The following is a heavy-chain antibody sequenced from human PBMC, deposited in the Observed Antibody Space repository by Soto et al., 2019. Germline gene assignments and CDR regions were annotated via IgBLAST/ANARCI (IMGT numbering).Heavy chain of an antibody. Sequence: SETLSLTCTVSGGSISSGDYYWSWIRQPPGKGLEWIGYIYYSGSTYYNPSLKSRVTISVDTSKNQFSLKLSSVTAADTAVYYCARAVDTAMVGWNWFGPWGQGTLVTVSS. D-gene: IGHD5-18*01. CDR3: ARAVDTAMVGWNWFGP. CDR2: IYYSGST. J-gene: IGHJ5*02. V-gene: IGHV4-30-4*01. CDR1: GGSISSGDYY.